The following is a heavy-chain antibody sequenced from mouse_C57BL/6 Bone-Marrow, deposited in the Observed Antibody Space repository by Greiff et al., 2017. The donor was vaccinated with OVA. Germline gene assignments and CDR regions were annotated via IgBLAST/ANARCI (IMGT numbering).Heavy chain of an antibody. Sequence: EVQGVESGGGLVQPGDSLSLSCAASGFTFTNYYMSWVRQPPGKALEWLAFIRNKPNGSTTEYSASEKGRFTISRDNSQSILYLQMNALRAEDSATYYCARYKGRVAVDYFDYWGQGTALTVSS. V-gene: IGHV7-3*01. J-gene: IGHJ2*01. D-gene: IGHD1-1*01. CDR3: ARYKGRVAVDYFDY. CDR1: GFTFTNYY. CDR2: IRNKPNGSTT.